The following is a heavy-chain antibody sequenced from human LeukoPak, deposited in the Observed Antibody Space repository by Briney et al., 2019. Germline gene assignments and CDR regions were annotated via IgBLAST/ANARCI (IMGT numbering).Heavy chain of an antibody. Sequence: QPGGSLILSCAASGFTFSSYAMSWVRPAPGKGLEGVSAINGSGGSTYYADSVKGRFTISRDNSKNTLYLQMNSLRAEDTAVYYCAREVQAPYYDFWSGYSKNAFDIWGQGTMVTVSS. CDR1: GFTFSSYA. D-gene: IGHD3-3*01. CDR3: AREVQAPYYDFWSGYSKNAFDI. V-gene: IGHV3-23*01. J-gene: IGHJ3*02. CDR2: INGSGGST.